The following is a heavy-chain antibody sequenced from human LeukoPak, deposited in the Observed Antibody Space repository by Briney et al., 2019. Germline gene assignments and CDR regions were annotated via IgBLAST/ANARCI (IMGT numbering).Heavy chain of an antibody. V-gene: IGHV4-4*07. D-gene: IGHD6-6*01. CDR1: GGSISSYY. CDR3: ARADGSSSINYYYLDV. CDR2: IYTSGST. J-gene: IGHJ6*03. Sequence: PSETLSLTCTVSGGSISSYYWSWIRQPAGKGLEWIGRIYTSGSTNYNPSLKSRVIISVDRSKTQFSLKLSSVTAADTAVYYCARADGSSSINYYYLDVWGKGTTVTVSS.